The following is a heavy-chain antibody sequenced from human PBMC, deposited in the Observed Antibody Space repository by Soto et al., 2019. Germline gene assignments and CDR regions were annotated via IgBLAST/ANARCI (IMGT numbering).Heavy chain of an antibody. V-gene: IGHV3-15*01. Sequence: GGSLRLSCAASGFTFSNAWMSWVRQAPGKGLEWVGRIKSKTDGGTTDYAAPVKGRFTISRDDSKNTLYLQMNSLKTEYTSVYYCTTDTFVVVTAAFDIWGQGTMVTVSS. CDR3: TTDTFVVVTAAFDI. J-gene: IGHJ3*02. D-gene: IGHD2-21*02. CDR1: GFTFSNAW. CDR2: IKSKTDGGTT.